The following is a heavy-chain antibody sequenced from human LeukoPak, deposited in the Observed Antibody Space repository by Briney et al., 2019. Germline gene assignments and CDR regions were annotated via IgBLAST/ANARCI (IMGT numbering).Heavy chain of an antibody. CDR2: IYTSGST. D-gene: IGHD3-3*01. Sequence: SETLSLTCTVSGGSISSGSYYWSWIRQPAGKGLEWIGRIYTSGSTNYNPSLKSRVTVSLDTSKNQFSLRLSSVTAADTAVYYCARGGGDFWSGYYTDYYMDVWGKGTTVTVSS. CDR1: GGSISSGSYY. J-gene: IGHJ6*03. CDR3: ARGGGDFWSGYYTDYYMDV. V-gene: IGHV4-61*02.